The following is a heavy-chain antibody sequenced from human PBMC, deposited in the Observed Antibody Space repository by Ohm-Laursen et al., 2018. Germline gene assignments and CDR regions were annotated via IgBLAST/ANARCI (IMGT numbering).Heavy chain of an antibody. Sequence: SLRLSCTASGFTFSDHGMNWVRQAPGKGLEWLSYINAYKNDLFYADSVKGRFTISRDNAKNSLYLQMNSLRAEDTAVYHCARDPVRGLTDYWGQGTLVTVSS. J-gene: IGHJ4*02. CDR3: ARDPVRGLTDY. CDR2: INAYKNDL. D-gene: IGHD3-16*01. V-gene: IGHV3-21*05. CDR1: GFTFSDHG.